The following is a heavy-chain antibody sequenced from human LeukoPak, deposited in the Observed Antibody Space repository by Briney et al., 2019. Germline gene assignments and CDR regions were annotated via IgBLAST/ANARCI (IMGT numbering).Heavy chain of an antibody. CDR2: IYYSGST. Sequence: SETLSLTCTVSGGSISSYYWSWIRQPPGKGLEWIGYIYYSGSTNYNPSLKSRVTISVDTSKNQFSLKLSSVTAADTAVYYCARVGAVTSFDHWGQGTLVTVSS. CDR3: ARVGAVTSFDH. CDR1: GGSISSYY. J-gene: IGHJ4*02. V-gene: IGHV4-59*01. D-gene: IGHD1-26*01.